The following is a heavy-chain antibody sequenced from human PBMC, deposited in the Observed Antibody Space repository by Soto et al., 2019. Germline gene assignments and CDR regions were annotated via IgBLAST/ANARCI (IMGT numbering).Heavy chain of an antibody. CDR3: AKARMVPAAMFAFDI. D-gene: IGHD2-2*01. CDR2: ISYDGSNK. CDR1: GFTFSSYG. J-gene: IGHJ3*02. V-gene: IGHV3-30*18. Sequence: GGSLRLSCAASGFTFSSYGMHWVRQAPGKGLEWVAVISYDGSNKYYADSVKGRFTISRDNSKNTLYLQMNSLRAEDTAVYSCAKARMVPAAMFAFDIWGQGTMVTVSS.